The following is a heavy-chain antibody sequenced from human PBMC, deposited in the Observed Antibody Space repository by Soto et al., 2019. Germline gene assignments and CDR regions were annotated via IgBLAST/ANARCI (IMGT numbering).Heavy chain of an antibody. D-gene: IGHD2-2*01. CDR1: GGSISYNSYY. CDR3: ARLVVVAPVANA. V-gene: IGHV4-39*02. CDR2: VFYTGTT. Sequence: SETLSLTCSVSGGSISYNSYYWGWIRQPPGKGLEWVGGVFYTGTTYYSPSLKDRVTISVDTSKNSFSLNLTSVTAADTAVYFCARLVVVAPVANAWGQGTLVTVSS. J-gene: IGHJ5*02.